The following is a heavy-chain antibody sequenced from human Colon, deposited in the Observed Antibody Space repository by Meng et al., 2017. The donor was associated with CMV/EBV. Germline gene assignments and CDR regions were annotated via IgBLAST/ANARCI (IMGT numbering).Heavy chain of an antibody. Sequence: GSLRLSCTVSGVSITSSSDYWGWIRQPPGKGLEWIGTIYYSGTTYYNPSLKSRVTISVDTSKKQFSLRLSSVTAADTAVYYCARQPLFAGAYGKGYFKYWGQGALVTVSS. CDR3: ARQPLFAGAYGKGYFKY. V-gene: IGHV4-39*01. J-gene: IGHJ1*01. CDR1: GVSITSSSDY. D-gene: IGHD2-21*01. CDR2: IYYSGTT.